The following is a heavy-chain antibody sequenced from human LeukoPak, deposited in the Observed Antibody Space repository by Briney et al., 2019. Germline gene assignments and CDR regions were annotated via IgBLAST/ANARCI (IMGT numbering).Heavy chain of an antibody. Sequence: GGSLRLSCAASGFXFRSYAISWVRQAPGKGLEWVSGISGSGGSTYYADSVKGRFTISRDNSKNMVYLQMNSLRAEDTAVYYCVKVEDSSSWYRAFDIWGQGTMVTVSS. CDR3: VKVEDSSSWYRAFDI. J-gene: IGHJ3*02. D-gene: IGHD6-13*01. V-gene: IGHV3-23*01. CDR2: ISGSGGST. CDR1: GFXFRSYA.